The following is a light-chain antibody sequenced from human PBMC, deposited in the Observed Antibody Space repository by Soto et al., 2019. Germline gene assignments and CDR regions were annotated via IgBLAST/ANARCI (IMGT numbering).Light chain of an antibody. Sequence: DIQMTQSPSSLSAFVGDRVNITCRTSQHIAIYLNWYQQKPGKAPNLLIYAATSLHSGVSSRFSGSGSGTDFTLTVSSLQPEDCATYYCQQLNSYPITFGQGTRLEIK. CDR1: QHIAIY. CDR3: QQLNSYPIT. V-gene: IGKV1-39*01. J-gene: IGKJ5*01. CDR2: AAT.